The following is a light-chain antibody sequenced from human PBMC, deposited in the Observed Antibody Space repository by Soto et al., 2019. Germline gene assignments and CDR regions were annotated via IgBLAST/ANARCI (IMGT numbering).Light chain of an antibody. CDR1: QSVSSY. V-gene: IGKV3-11*01. J-gene: IGKJ4*01. CDR2: DAS. CDR3: QQRSKWPLT. Sequence: EIVLTQSPATLSLSPGERATLSCRASQSVSSYLAWLQQKPGQAPRLLIYDASNRATGIPARFSGSRSGTDFTLTISSLEPEDFAVYYCQQRSKWPLTFGGGTKVEIK.